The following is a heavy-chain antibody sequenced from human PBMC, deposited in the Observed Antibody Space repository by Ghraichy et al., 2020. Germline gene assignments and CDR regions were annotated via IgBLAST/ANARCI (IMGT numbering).Heavy chain of an antibody. J-gene: IGHJ4*02. Sequence: GGSLRLSCAASGFTFSDYYMSWIRQAPGKGLEWVSYISSSSYTNYADSVKGRFTISRDNAKNSLYLQMNSLRAEDTAVYYCAREGGYSSSWYGSVRFTYFDYWGQGTLVTVSS. CDR3: AREGGYSSSWYGSVRFTYFDY. D-gene: IGHD6-13*01. CDR1: GFTFSDYY. CDR2: ISSSSYT. V-gene: IGHV3-11*06.